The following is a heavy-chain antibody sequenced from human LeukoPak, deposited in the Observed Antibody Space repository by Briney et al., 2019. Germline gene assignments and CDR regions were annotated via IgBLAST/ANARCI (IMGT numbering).Heavy chain of an antibody. CDR2: ISDSGNTI. V-gene: IGHV3-48*04. CDR3: AADWPVD. Sequence: GGSLRLSCEASGFSFSTYGMHWTCQAPGKGLEWLSYISDSGNTIYYADSVRGRFTISRDNVRNSLFLQMTSLRVEDTAMYHCAADWPVDWGQGTLVTVSS. D-gene: IGHD4-23*01. CDR1: GFSFSTYG. J-gene: IGHJ4*02.